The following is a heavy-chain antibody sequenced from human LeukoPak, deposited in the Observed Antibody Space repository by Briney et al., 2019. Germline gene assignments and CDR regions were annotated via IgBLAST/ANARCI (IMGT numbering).Heavy chain of an antibody. CDR3: ARETAGYSYGTLGVY. V-gene: IGHV3-48*01. J-gene: IGHJ4*02. CDR2: ISSSSSTI. CDR1: GFTISSYS. D-gene: IGHD5-18*01. Sequence: GGSLRLSCAASGFTISSYSMNWVRQAPGKGLEWVSYISSSSSTIYYADSVKGRFTISRDNAKNSLYLQMNSLRAEDTAVYFCARETAGYSYGTLGVYWGQGTLVTVSS.